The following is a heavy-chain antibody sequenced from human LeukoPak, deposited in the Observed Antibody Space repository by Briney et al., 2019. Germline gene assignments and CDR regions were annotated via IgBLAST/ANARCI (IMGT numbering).Heavy chain of an antibody. CDR3: ARVEEGYGSGRREDYFYYYMDV. D-gene: IGHD3-10*01. CDR2: INHSGST. J-gene: IGHJ6*03. CDR1: GGSFSGYY. Sequence: SETLSLTCAVYGGSFSGYYWSWIRQPPGKGLGWIGEINHSGSTNYNPSLKSRVTISVDTSKNRFSLRLSSVTAADTAIYYCARVEEGYGSGRREDYFYYYMDVWGQGTTVTISS. V-gene: IGHV4-34*01.